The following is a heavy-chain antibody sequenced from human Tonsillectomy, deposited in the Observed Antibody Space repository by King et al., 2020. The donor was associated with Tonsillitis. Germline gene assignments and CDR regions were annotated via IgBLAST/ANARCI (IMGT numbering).Heavy chain of an antibody. J-gene: IGHJ4*02. V-gene: IGHV3-23*04. Sequence: VQLVESGGGLVQPGGSLRLSCAASGFTFSSFSMSWVRQAPGKGLGWASAIIASGGGTSYPASVQGRFTISRDNPKNTLFLQMNSLRAEDTAVYYCAKDLNSRIAVADNFDYWGQGTLVTVSS. CDR1: GFTFSSFS. CDR3: AKDLNSRIAVADNFDY. D-gene: IGHD6-19*01. CDR2: IIASGGGT.